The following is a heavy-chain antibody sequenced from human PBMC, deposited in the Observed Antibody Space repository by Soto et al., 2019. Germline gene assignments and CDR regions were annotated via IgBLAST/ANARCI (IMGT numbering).Heavy chain of an antibody. J-gene: IGHJ4*02. CDR2: IKTKTQGETT. V-gene: IGHV3-15*07. CDR1: GFSISSAW. Sequence: EVQLVESGGGLVKPGGSLRLSCTASGFSISSAWMNWVRQAPGKGLEWVGRIKTKTQGETTDYPAPVKGRFTISRDDSNNTLYLQLNSLKMEDTAVYYCTTGSVEGYWGQGTLVTVSS. CDR3: TTGSVEGY. D-gene: IGHD3-3*01.